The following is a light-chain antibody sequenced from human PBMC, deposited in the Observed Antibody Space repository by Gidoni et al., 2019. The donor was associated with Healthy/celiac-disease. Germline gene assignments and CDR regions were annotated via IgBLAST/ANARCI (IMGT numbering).Light chain of an antibody. Sequence: EIVLTQSPATLSLSPGDRATLSCRASQSISTDLAWYQPKPGQAPRLLFYDAPRRATGSPARFSGSWSETDFTLTISSLEPEDFAVYYCQQRNTWHRFXGXTKVE. V-gene: IGKV3-11*01. CDR3: QQRNTWHR. CDR1: QSISTD. J-gene: IGKJ4*01. CDR2: DAP.